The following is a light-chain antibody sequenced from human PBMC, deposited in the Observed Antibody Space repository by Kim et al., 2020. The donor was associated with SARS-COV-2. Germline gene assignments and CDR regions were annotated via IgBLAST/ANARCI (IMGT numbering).Light chain of an antibody. V-gene: IGLV2-8*01. CDR3: SSYAGSNNWEVV. CDR2: EVS. J-gene: IGLJ2*01. CDR1: SSDVGGYNY. Sequence: SVTISCTGTSSDVGGYNYVSWYQQHPGKAPKLMIYEVSKRPSGVPDRFSGSKSGNTASLTVSGLQAEDEADYYCSSYAGSNNWEVVFGGGTQLTVL.